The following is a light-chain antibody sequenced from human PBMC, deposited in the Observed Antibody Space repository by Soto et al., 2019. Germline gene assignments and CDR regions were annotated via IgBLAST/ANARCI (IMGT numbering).Light chain of an antibody. CDR2: DVS. Sequence: QSVLTQPRSVSASPGQSVTISCTVTTSDVGYSNYVSWYQHHPGKAPKLMIYDVSERPSGVPDRFSGSKSGNAASLTISGLQADDEADYYCCSYGRSSVVFDGGTKLTVL. V-gene: IGLV2-11*01. J-gene: IGLJ2*01. CDR3: CSYGRSSVV. CDR1: TSDVGYSNY.